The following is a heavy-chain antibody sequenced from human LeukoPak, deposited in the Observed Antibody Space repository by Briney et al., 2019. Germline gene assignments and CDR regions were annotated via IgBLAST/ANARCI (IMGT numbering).Heavy chain of an antibody. J-gene: IGHJ6*03. Sequence: SQTLSLTCTVSGGSISSGGYYWSWIRQPPGKGLEWIGYIYHSGSTYYNPSLKSRVTISVDRSKNQFSLKLSSVTAADTAVYYCARGDPNNYYYYYMDVWGKGTTVTVSS. CDR3: ARGDPNNYYYYYMDV. V-gene: IGHV4-30-2*01. CDR2: IYHSGST. CDR1: GGSISSGGYY.